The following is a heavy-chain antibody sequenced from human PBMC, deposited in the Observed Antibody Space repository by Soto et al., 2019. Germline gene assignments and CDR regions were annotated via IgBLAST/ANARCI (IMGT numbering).Heavy chain of an antibody. CDR2: IIPIFGTA. V-gene: IGHV1-69*06. D-gene: IGHD2-2*01. CDR1: GGTFSSYA. Sequence: ASVKVSCKASGGTFSSYAISWVRQAPRQGLEWMGGIIPIFGTANYAQKFQGRVTITADKSTSTAYMELSSLRSEDTAVYYCAGGFVVVPAAIQHYYYYYGMDVWGQGTTVTVSS. J-gene: IGHJ6*02. CDR3: AGGFVVVPAAIQHYYYYYGMDV.